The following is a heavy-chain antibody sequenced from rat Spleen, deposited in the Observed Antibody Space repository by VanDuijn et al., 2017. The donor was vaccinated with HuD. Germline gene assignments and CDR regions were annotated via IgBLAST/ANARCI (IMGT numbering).Heavy chain of an antibody. D-gene: IGHD1-9*01. J-gene: IGHJ3*01. CDR1: GFSLTSYN. CDR2: MWTGGNT. CDR3: TREGHTMDRATYWFAY. V-gene: IGHV2-30*01. Sequence: QVQLKESGPGLVQPSQTLSLTCTVSGFSLTSYNVHWVRQPRGKGLEWMGIMWTGGNTEYNSALESRLSISRDTSKSQVFLKIYSLQTEDTAIYFCTREGHTMDRATYWFAYWGQGTLVTVSS.